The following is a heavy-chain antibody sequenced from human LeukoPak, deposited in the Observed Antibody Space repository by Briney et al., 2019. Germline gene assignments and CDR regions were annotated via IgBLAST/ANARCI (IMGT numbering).Heavy chain of an antibody. V-gene: IGHV3-74*01. J-gene: IGHJ3*02. CDR2: INGDGSDI. CDR1: GFTFKDSW. CDR3: ARDWWYYYDSNGHDAFDI. Sequence: GGSLRLSCTASGFTFKDSWMYWVRQAPGQGLLWVSRINGDGSDISYVDSVKGRFTISRDNSKNTLYLQMNGLRAEDTAVYYCARDWWYYYDSNGHDAFDIWGQGTMVTVSS. D-gene: IGHD3-22*01.